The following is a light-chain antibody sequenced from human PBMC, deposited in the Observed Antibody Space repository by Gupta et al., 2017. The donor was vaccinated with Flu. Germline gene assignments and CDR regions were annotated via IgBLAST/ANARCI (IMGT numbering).Light chain of an antibody. Sequence: DVVMTQSPLSLAVTLGQSASISCRSSQGLVYSDGNTYLHWFQQRPGQSPSRLIYLVSKRDSGVPDRFSGSGSGTDFTLKISRVEAEDVGVYFCMQCAHWPWAFGQGTKLELK. CDR3: MQCAHWPWA. V-gene: IGKV2-30*01. J-gene: IGKJ1*01. CDR2: LVS. CDR1: QGLVYSDGNTY.